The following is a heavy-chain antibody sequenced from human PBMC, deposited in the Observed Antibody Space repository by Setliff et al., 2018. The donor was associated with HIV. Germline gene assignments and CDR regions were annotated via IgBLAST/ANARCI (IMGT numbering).Heavy chain of an antibody. CDR1: GGSFSGYY. Sequence: SETLSLTCGVYGGSFSGYYWNWIRQPPGKGLEWIGEINHSGSTNYNPSLKSRVTMSVDTSKNQFSLRLTSVTAADTALYYCARESPSSSWFYFDFWGQGTLVTVSS. CDR3: ARESPSSSWFYFDF. V-gene: IGHV4-34*01. CDR2: INHSGST. J-gene: IGHJ4*02. D-gene: IGHD6-13*01.